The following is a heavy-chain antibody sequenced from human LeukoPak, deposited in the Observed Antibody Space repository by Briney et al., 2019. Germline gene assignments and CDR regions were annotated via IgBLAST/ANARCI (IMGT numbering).Heavy chain of an antibody. D-gene: IGHD3-22*01. CDR2: ISAYNGNT. CDR3: ARDDNYYDSSGYWNY. Sequence: ASVKVSCKASGYTFTSYGISWVRQAPGQGLEWMGGISAYNGNTNYAQKLQGRVTMTTDTSTSTAYMELRSLRSDDTAVYYCARDDNYYDSSGYWNYWGQGTLVTVSS. J-gene: IGHJ4*02. CDR1: GYTFTSYG. V-gene: IGHV1-18*01.